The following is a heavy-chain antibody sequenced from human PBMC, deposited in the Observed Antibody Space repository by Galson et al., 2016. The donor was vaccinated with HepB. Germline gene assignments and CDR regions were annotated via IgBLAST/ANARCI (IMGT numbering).Heavy chain of an antibody. D-gene: IGHD1-14*01. CDR2: IGGSGGSI. Sequence: SLRLSCAASGFTFGSYAMTWVRQAPGKGLEWVSGIGGSGGSIYYADSVKGRFTISRDKPKNTLYLQMNSLRAEDTAVYYCAKGPTGYYYYGMDVWGQGTTVTVSS. CDR3: AKGPTGYYYYGMDV. J-gene: IGHJ6*02. V-gene: IGHV3-23*01. CDR1: GFTFGSYA.